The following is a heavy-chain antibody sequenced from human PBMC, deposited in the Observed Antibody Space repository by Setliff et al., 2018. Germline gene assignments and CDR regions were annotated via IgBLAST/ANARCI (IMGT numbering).Heavy chain of an antibody. D-gene: IGHD2-2*01. CDR1: GYSFTGHY. CDR3: ARAPLMVVVPPDAHRFDP. Sequence: ASVKVSCKASGYSFTGHYIHWVRQAPGQGLEWMGWINPRTGVTNYAQKFQGRVSMTTDTSTRTAYMELRSLRSDDTAVYYCARAPLMVVVPPDAHRFDPWGQGTLVTVSS. J-gene: IGHJ5*02. V-gene: IGHV1-2*02. CDR2: INPRTGVT.